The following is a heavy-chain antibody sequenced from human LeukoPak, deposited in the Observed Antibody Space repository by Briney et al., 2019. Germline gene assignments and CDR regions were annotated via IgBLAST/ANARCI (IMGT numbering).Heavy chain of an antibody. V-gene: IGHV3-30*02. J-gene: IGHJ4*02. CDR1: GFSFSSYG. CDR3: ARDPTRRYCSSTSCSFYFDY. CDR2: IRYDGSNK. Sequence: PGGSLRLSCAASGFSFSSYGMYWVRQAPGKGLEWVAFIRYDGSNKYYADSVKGRFTISRDNAKNSLYLQMNSLRAEDTAVYYCARDPTRRYCSSTSCSFYFDYWGQGTLVTVSS. D-gene: IGHD2-2*01.